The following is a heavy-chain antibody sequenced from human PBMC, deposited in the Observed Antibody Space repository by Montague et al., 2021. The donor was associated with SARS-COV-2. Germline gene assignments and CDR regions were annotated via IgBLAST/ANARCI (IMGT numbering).Heavy chain of an antibody. J-gene: IGHJ4*02. V-gene: IGHV4-34*01. CDR2: INHSGST. Sequence: SETLSLTCAVYGGSFSGYYWSWIRQPPGKGLEWIGEINHSGSTNYDPSLKSRVTISVDTSKNQFSLKLSSVTAADTAVYYCARGLDECGYFAWYHYYFDYWGQGTLVTVSS. CDR3: ARGLDECGYFAWYHYYFDY. D-gene: IGHD3-9*01. CDR1: GGSFSGYY.